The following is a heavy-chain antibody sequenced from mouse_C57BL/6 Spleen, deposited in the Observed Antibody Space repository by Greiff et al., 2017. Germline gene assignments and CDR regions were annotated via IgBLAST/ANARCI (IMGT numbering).Heavy chain of an antibody. V-gene: IGHV1-42*01. CDR3: ARSTAQAWFAY. CDR1: GYSFTGYY. J-gene: IGHJ3*01. Sequence: VQLKESGPELVKPGASVKISCKASGYSFTGYYMNWVKQSPDKSLEWIGEINPSTGGTTYNQKFKAKATLTVDKSSSTAYMQLKSLTSEDSAVYYCARSTAQAWFAYWGQGTLVTVSA. D-gene: IGHD3-2*02. CDR2: INPSTGGT.